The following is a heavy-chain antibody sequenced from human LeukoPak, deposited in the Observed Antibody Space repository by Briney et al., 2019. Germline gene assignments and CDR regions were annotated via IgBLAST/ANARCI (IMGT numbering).Heavy chain of an antibody. CDR1: GGSISSYY. CDR3: ARGYFDWLYPGNWFDP. D-gene: IGHD3-9*01. V-gene: IGHV4-34*01. Sequence: SETLSLTCTVYGGSISSYYWNWIRQPPGKGLEWIGDINHSGSTNYNPSLKSRVTISVDTSRNQFSLKLSSVTAADTAVYYCARGYFDWLYPGNWFDPWGQGTLVTVSS. CDR2: INHSGST. J-gene: IGHJ5*02.